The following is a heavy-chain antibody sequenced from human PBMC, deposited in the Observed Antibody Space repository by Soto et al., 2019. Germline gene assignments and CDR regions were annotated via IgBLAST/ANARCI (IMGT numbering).Heavy chain of an antibody. D-gene: IGHD6-13*01. V-gene: IGHV3-30-3*01. CDR3: ARTGYSENYFDY. Sequence: QVQLVESGGGVVQPGRSLRLSCAASGFTFSSYAMHWVRQAPGKGLEWVAVTSYGGSNKYYADSVKGRFTISRDNSKNTLYLQMNSLRAEDTAVYYCARTGYSENYFDYWGQGTLVTVSS. CDR1: GFTFSSYA. J-gene: IGHJ4*02. CDR2: TSYGGSNK.